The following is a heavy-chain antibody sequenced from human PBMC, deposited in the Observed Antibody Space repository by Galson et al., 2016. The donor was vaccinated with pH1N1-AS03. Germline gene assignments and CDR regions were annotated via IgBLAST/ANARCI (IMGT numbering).Heavy chain of an antibody. Sequence: SVKVSCKASGYTFTGHWIHWVRQAPGQGPEWMGWINPNGGDTKYSQKFQGRVTMTRETSLTTDYLELSGLRSDDTAVYSCATYRPFYGSSGPTTPYCLAVWGQGTTVTVSS. J-gene: IGHJ6*02. D-gene: IGHD3-22*01. CDR3: ATYRPFYGSSGPTTPYCLAV. CDR1: GYTFTGHW. V-gene: IGHV1-2*02. CDR2: INPNGGDT.